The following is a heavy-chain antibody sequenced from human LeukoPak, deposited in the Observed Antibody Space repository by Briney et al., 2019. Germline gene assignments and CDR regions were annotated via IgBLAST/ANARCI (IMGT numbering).Heavy chain of an antibody. Sequence: PSETLSLTCTVSGGSISSGNYYWGWIRQPPGKGLEWIGSIYYSGSTYYNPSPKSRVTISLDTSKNQFSLKLSSVTAADTAVYYCARCGYYDFWSGYNPATFDSWGQGTLVTVSS. CDR3: ARCGYYDFWSGYNPATFDS. V-gene: IGHV4-39*01. CDR1: GGSISSGNYY. CDR2: IYYSGST. J-gene: IGHJ4*02. D-gene: IGHD3-3*01.